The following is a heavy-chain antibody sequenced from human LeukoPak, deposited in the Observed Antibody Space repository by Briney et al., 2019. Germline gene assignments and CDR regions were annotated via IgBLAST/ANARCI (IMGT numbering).Heavy chain of an antibody. CDR2: INPSGGST. CDR3: ARGRAYYYDSSGYYWDY. D-gene: IGHD3-22*01. V-gene: IGHV1-46*01. J-gene: IGHJ4*02. Sequence: ASVKVSCKASGYTFTSYYMHWVRQAPGQGLEWMGIINPSGGSTSYAQKFQGRVTITTDESTSTAYMELSSLRSEDTAVYYCARGRAYYYDSSGYYWDYWGQGTLVTVSS. CDR1: GYTFTSYY.